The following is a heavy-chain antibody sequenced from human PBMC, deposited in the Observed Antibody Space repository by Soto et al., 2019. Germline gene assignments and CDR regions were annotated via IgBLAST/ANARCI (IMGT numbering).Heavy chain of an antibody. CDR1: GFTFSSYA. Sequence: PGGSLRLSCADSGFTFSSYAMHWVRQAPGKGLEWVAVISYDGSNKYYADSVKGRFTISRDNSKNTLYLQMNSLRAEDTAVYYCARGPVASYYYYYGMEVWGQGTTVTVSS. CDR3: ARGPVASYYYYYGMEV. CDR2: ISYDGSNK. D-gene: IGHD5-12*01. V-gene: IGHV3-30-3*01. J-gene: IGHJ6*02.